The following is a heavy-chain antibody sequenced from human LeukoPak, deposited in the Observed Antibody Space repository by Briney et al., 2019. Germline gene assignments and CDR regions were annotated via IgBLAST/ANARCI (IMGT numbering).Heavy chain of an antibody. D-gene: IGHD3-3*01. CDR3: AKEDYDFWRYYFDC. Sequence: AGGSLRLSCAASGFTFSSYGMHWVRQAPGKGLEWVAVIWYDGSNKYYADSVKGRFTISRDNSKNTLYLQMNSLRAEDTAVYYCAKEDYDFWRYYFDCWGQGTLVTVSS. CDR1: GFTFSSYG. J-gene: IGHJ4*02. V-gene: IGHV3-33*06. CDR2: IWYDGSNK.